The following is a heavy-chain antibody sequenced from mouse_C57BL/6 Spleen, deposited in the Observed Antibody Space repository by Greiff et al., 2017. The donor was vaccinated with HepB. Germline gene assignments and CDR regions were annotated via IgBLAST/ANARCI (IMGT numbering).Heavy chain of an antibody. J-gene: IGHJ1*03. V-gene: IGHV1-69*01. CDR1: GYTFTSYW. Sequence: VQLQQSGAELVMPGASVKLSCKASGYTFTSYWMHWVKQRPGQGLEWIGEIDPSDSYTNYNQKFKGKSTLTVDKSSSTAYMQLSSLTSEDSAVYYCARTDYSNRYFDVWGTGTTVTVSS. D-gene: IGHD2-5*01. CDR3: ARTDYSNRYFDV. CDR2: IDPSDSYT.